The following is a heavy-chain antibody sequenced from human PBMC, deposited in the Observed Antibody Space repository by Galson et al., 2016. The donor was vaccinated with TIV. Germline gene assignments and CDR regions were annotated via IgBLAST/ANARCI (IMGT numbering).Heavy chain of an antibody. CDR3: AGGVGWRITP. D-gene: IGHD1-20*01. CDR1: GFTFRTCC. V-gene: IGHV3-7*04. CDR2: IKQDGIKT. Sequence: LILSCSASGFTFRTCCMNWVLQAPAKGLQWLANIKQDGIKTNYLDSVKGRFNISRDNAKNSVYLQMNSLRADDTAVYYCAGGVGWRITPWGQGTLVAVSS. J-gene: IGHJ5*02.